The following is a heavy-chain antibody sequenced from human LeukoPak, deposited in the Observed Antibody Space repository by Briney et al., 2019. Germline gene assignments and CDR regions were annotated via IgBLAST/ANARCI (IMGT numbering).Heavy chain of an antibody. CDR2: INMYTANP. Sequence: ASVKVSCKASGYTFTRYAINWLRQAPGQGLEWMGWINMYTANPAYAQGFTERFVFSLDTSVTTAYLQISNLKTEHTAVYYCVRHDNDDDFDYWGQGTLVTVSS. CDR1: GYTFTRYA. D-gene: IGHD3-16*01. CDR3: VRHDNDDDFDY. J-gene: IGHJ4*02. V-gene: IGHV7-4-1*02.